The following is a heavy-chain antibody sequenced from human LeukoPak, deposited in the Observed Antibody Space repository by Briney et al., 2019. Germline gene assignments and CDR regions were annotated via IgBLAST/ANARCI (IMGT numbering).Heavy chain of an antibody. CDR1: GGTFSSYA. D-gene: IGHD6-19*01. V-gene: IGHV1-69*04. CDR3: IKQWLYLGAFDI. Sequence: SVKVSCKASGGTFSSYAISWVRQAPGQGLEWMGRVIPILGIANYAQKFQGRVTITADKSTSTAYMELSSLRSEDTAVYYCIKQWLYLGAFDIWGQGTMVTVSS. CDR2: VIPILGIA. J-gene: IGHJ3*02.